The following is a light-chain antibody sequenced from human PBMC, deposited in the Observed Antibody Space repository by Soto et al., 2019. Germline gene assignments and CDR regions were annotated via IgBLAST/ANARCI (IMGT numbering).Light chain of an antibody. V-gene: IGKV1-12*01. CDR3: QQGNSFPIT. CDR2: AAV. CDR1: QGINKW. J-gene: IGKJ5*01. Sequence: DIQMTQSPSSVSASVGERVTITCRASQGINKWLAWYQQKPGKAPRLLIAAAVNLQTGVPSRFSGSGSGTDFTLTISSLQSEDFATYYCQQGNSFPITFGQGTRLEIK.